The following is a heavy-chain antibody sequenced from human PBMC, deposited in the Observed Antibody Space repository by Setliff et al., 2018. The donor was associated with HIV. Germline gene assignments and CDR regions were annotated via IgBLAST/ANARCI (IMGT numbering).Heavy chain of an antibody. CDR2: INPNTGDT. CDR1: GYTITGFY. CDR3: ARGTLYNWHEGDNWFDP. Sequence: ASVKVSCKASGYTITGFYTHWVRQAPGQGLDWMGRINPNTGDTHYAETFQGRITMVTDTSISTAYLVLRRLRIDDTAVYFCARGTLYNWHEGDNWFDPWGQGTLVTVSS. V-gene: IGHV1-2*06. D-gene: IGHD1-1*01. J-gene: IGHJ5*02.